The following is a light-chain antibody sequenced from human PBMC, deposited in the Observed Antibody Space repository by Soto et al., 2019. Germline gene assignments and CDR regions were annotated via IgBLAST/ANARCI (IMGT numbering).Light chain of an antibody. Sequence: DIQMTQYPSSLSASVVDRVTITCQASQDISNYLNWYQQKPGKAPKLLIYDASNLETGVPSRFSGSGSGTDFTFTISSLQPEDIATYYCQQYDNLSEAFCQGTRPEI. CDR1: QDISNY. J-gene: IGKJ5*01. CDR3: QQYDNLSEA. V-gene: IGKV1-33*01. CDR2: DAS.